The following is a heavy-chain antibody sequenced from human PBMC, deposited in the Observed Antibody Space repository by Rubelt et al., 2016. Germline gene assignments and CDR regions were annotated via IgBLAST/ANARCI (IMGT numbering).Heavy chain of an antibody. CDR1: GGSFSGYY. J-gene: IGHJ4*02. CDR2: INHSGST. D-gene: IGHD2-15*01. V-gene: IGHV4-34*01. Sequence: QVQLQQWGAGLLKPSETLSLTCAVYGGSFSGYYWSWIRQPPGKGLEWIGEINHSGSTNYNPSLKSRVTILVDTSKNQFSLKLSSVTAADTAVYYCASLGYCSGGSCSLFDYWGQGTLVTVSS. CDR3: ASLGYCSGGSCSLFDY.